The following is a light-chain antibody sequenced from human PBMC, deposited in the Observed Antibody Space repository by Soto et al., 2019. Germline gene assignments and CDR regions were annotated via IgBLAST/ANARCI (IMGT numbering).Light chain of an antibody. V-gene: IGKV1D-12*01. J-gene: IGKJ4*01. CDR1: QGISNW. Sequence: DIQLTQSPSSVSASVGDRVSITCRASQGISNWLAWYQQKPGEAPKLLISGASTLQSGVPSRFSGSGSGTDFTLTISSLQPEDFATYSCRQVNSFPLTFGGGTKVEIK. CDR3: RQVNSFPLT. CDR2: GAS.